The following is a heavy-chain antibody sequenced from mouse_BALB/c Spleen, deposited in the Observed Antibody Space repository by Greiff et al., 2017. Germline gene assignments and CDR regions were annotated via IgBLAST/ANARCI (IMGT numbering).Heavy chain of an antibody. CDR3: ARDGNYVHYAMDY. D-gene: IGHD2-1*01. CDR1: GFSLTGYG. Sequence: VQLQQSGPGLVAPSQSLSITCTVSGFSLTGYGVNWVRQPPGKGLEWLGMIWGDGSTDYNSALKSRLSISKDNSKSQVFLKMNSLQTDDTARYYCARDGNYVHYAMDYWGQGTSVTVSS. CDR2: IWGDGST. J-gene: IGHJ4*01. V-gene: IGHV2-6-7*01.